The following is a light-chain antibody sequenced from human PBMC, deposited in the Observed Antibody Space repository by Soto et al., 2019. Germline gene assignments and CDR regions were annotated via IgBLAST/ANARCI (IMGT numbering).Light chain of an antibody. CDR2: AAS. J-gene: IGKJ2*01. V-gene: IGKV3-20*01. Sequence: IVLTQSPGTLSLSPGERATLSCRASQSVSSSSLAWYRQKPGQAPRLLIYAASSRATGIPDRFSGSGSGTDFPLTISRLEPEDFAVYFCQQYGSSPYTFGQGTKLEI. CDR1: QSVSSSS. CDR3: QQYGSSPYT.